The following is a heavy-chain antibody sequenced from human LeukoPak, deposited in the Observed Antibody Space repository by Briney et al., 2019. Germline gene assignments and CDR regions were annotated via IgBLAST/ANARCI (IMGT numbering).Heavy chain of an antibody. J-gene: IGHJ4*02. CDR3: AREEYRWNWYLPFGF. Sequence: GTSLRLSCAASGFTFSSYNIHWVRQAPGKGLEWVAVVWYDGNKKYYADSVKGRFTISRDNSNNTLFLQMNSLRAEDTAVYYCAREEYRWNWYLPFGFGGQGTLVTVSS. CDR1: GFTFSSYN. V-gene: IGHV3-33*01. CDR2: VWYDGNKK. D-gene: IGHD4-23*01.